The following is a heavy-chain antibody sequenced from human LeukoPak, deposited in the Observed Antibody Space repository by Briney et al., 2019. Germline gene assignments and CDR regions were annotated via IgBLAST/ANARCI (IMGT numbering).Heavy chain of an antibody. CDR3: ARWASIGYYDSSGYYPYYFDY. V-gene: IGHV1-18*01. Sequence: ASVTVSCKASGGTFTIYAIGWVRQAPGQGLEWMGWISAYNGNTNYAQKLQGRVTMTTDTSTSTVYMELRSLRSDDTAVYYCARWASIGYYDSSGYYPYYFDYWGQGTLVTVSS. CDR2: ISAYNGNT. D-gene: IGHD3-22*01. CDR1: GGTFTIYA. J-gene: IGHJ4*02.